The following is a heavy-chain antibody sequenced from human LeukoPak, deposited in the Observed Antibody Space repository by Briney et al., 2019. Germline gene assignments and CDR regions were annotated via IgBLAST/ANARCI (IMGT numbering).Heavy chain of an antibody. D-gene: IGHD3-10*01. V-gene: IGHV4-59*08. CDR2: IYYSGST. CDR1: GGSISSYY. J-gene: IGHJ5*02. Sequence: PSETLSLTCTVSGGSISSYYWSWIRQPPGKGLEWIGYIYYSGSTNYNPSLKSRVTISVDTSKNQFSLKLSSVTAADTAVYYCARVRTINWFDPWGQGTLVTVSS. CDR3: ARVRTINWFDP.